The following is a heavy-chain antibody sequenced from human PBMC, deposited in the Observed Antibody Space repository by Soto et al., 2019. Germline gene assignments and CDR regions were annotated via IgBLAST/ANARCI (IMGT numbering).Heavy chain of an antibody. CDR3: ARDRRGCSGGSCYSGRYFDL. CDR1: GGSISSGGYY. D-gene: IGHD2-15*01. Sequence: QVQLQESGPGLVKPSQTLSLTCTVSGGSISSGGYYWSWIRQHPGKGLEWIGYIYYSGSTYYNPSLKSRVTISVDTSKNQFSLKLRSVTAADTAVYYCARDRRGCSGGSCYSGRYFDLWGRGTLVTVSS. V-gene: IGHV4-31*03. CDR2: IYYSGST. J-gene: IGHJ2*01.